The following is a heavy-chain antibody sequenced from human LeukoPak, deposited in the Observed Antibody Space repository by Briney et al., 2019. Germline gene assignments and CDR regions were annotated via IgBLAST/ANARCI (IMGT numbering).Heavy chain of an antibody. J-gene: IGHJ4*02. CDR2: IGANGDEK. Sequence: GGSLRLSCTGSGFIFSYYVMHWVRQAPGKGLEWVALIGANGDEKYYADSVKGRFTISRDNSKNTLYVQMNSLRPEDTAVYYCARARGDPYPASTSINYWRPGAPVTVSS. CDR1: GFIFSYYV. V-gene: IGHV3-30*02. D-gene: IGHD2-2*01. CDR3: ARARGDPYPASTSINY.